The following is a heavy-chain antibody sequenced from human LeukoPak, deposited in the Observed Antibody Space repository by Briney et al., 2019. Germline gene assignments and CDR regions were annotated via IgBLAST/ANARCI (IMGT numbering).Heavy chain of an antibody. CDR1: GGSISSHY. CDR2: IYYSGST. D-gene: IGHD1-7*01. Sequence: SSETLSLTCTVSGGSISSHYWSWIRQPPGKGLEWIGYIYYSGSTNYNPSLKSRVTISVDTSKNQFSLKLSSVTAADTAVYYCARGVYGTTVPAREYYYYYMDVWAKGPRSPSP. J-gene: IGHJ6*03. V-gene: IGHV4-59*11. CDR3: ARGVYGTTVPAREYYYYYMDV.